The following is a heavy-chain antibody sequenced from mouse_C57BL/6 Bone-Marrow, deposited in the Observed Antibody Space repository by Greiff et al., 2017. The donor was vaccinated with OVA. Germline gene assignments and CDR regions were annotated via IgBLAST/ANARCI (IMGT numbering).Heavy chain of an antibody. CDR2: IYPRSGNT. V-gene: IGHV1-81*01. Sequence: VQLVESGAELARPGASVKLSCKASGYTFTSYGISWVKQRTGQGLEWIGEIYPRSGNTYYNEKFKGKATLTADKSSSTAYMELRSLTSEDSAVYFCARRGKITTVVDYFDYWGQGTTLTVSS. J-gene: IGHJ2*01. D-gene: IGHD1-1*01. CDR1: GYTFTSYG. CDR3: ARRGKITTVVDYFDY.